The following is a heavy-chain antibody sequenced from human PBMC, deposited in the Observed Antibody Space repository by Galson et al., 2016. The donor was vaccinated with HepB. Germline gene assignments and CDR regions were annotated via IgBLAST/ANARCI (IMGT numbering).Heavy chain of an antibody. Sequence: SLRLSCAASGFTFNNYGMHWVRQAPGKGLDWVAVISHDGTTTYSADSVKGRFTISRGNAKNSLYLQMNSLRAEDTALYYCVRESPGVSSYGSVDYWGQGTLGTVSS. V-gene: IGHV3-30*03. CDR2: ISHDGTTT. CDR3: VRESPGVSSYGSVDY. CDR1: GFTFNNYG. J-gene: IGHJ4*02. D-gene: IGHD5-18*01.